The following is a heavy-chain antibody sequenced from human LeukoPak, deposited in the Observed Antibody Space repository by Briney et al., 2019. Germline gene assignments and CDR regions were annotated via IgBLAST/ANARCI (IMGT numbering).Heavy chain of an antibody. Sequence: GGSLRLSCAASGFSFSNSALNWFRQAPGKGLEWVSVIGGSGGNTYYADSVKGWFTISRDNSKNTLYLQMNSLRAEDTAVYYCANYYQLAYWGQGTLLSVSS. CDR2: IGGSGGNT. D-gene: IGHD1-26*01. CDR3: ANYYQLAY. CDR1: GFSFSNSA. V-gene: IGHV3-23*01. J-gene: IGHJ4*02.